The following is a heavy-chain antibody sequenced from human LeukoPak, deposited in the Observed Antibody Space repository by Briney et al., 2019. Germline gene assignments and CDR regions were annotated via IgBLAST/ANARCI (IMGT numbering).Heavy chain of an antibody. CDR2: ISGSGGRT. V-gene: IGHV3-23*01. CDR1: GFTFDDYA. J-gene: IGHJ4*02. Sequence: PGRSLRLSCAAAGFTFDDYAMNWVRQAPGKGREGVAFISGSGGRTYYADSVKGRFTISRDNSKNTLYLQMNSLRGEDTAVYYCASYYDFWSAYSIWGQGTLVTVSS. D-gene: IGHD3-3*01. CDR3: ASYYDFWSAYSI.